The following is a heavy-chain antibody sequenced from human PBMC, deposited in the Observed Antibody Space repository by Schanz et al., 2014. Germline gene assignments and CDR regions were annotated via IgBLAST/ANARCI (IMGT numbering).Heavy chain of an antibody. D-gene: IGHD2-2*01. CDR3: AKDSTHIDIVLVPTAIDY. J-gene: IGHJ4*02. Sequence: VQLVESGGGVVQFGRSLRLSCVASGFTFSSYAMSWVRQAPGKGLEWVSGISGSGGSTYYADSVKGRFTISRDNSKNTLYLHMNTLRSEDTAVYYCAKDSTHIDIVLVPTAIDYWGQGTLVTVSS. CDR1: GFTFSSYA. V-gene: IGHV3-23*04. CDR2: ISGSGGST.